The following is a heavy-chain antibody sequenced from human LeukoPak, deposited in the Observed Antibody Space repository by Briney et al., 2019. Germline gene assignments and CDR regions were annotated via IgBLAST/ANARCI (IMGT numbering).Heavy chain of an antibody. CDR1: GVTFSSYC. J-gene: IGHJ4*02. V-gene: IGHV3-7*01. D-gene: IGHD3-22*01. CDR3: ARARPYYYDSSGYYDYFDY. Sequence: GGSVRLSCAASGVTFSSYCMSWVRQAPGKGLEWVGDIKQDGSEKYYVDSVKGRFTISRDNAKNSLYLQMNSLRAEDTAVYYCARARPYYYDSSGYYDYFDYWGQGTLVTVSS. CDR2: IKQDGSEK.